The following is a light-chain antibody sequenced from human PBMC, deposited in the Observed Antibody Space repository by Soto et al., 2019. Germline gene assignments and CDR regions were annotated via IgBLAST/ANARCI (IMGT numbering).Light chain of an antibody. Sequence: QSVLTHPPSASGTPGQRVTISCSGGSSNIGSHTVSWYQQLPGTAPKLLMDTNNQRPSGVPDRFSGSKSGTSASLAISGLQSEDEADYYCATLDDSLNGWVFGGGTKLTVL. V-gene: IGLV1-44*01. CDR3: ATLDDSLNGWV. CDR1: SSNIGSHT. J-gene: IGLJ3*02. CDR2: TNN.